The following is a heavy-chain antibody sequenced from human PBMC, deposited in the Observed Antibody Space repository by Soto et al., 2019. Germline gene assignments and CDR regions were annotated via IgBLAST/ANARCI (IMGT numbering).Heavy chain of an antibody. D-gene: IGHD2-2*01. Sequence: GESLKISCKGSGHSFTSYWISWVRQMPGKGLEWMGRIYPSDSYTNYSPSFQGHVTISADKSISTAYLQWSSLKASDTAMYYCARREEYCSSTSCPDVFDFWGQGTLVTGSS. J-gene: IGHJ3*01. V-gene: IGHV5-10-1*01. CDR3: ARREEYCSSTSCPDVFDF. CDR1: GHSFTSYW. CDR2: IYPSDSYT.